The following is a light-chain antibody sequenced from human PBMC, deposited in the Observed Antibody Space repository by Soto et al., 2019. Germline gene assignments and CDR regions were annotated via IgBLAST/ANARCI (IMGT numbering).Light chain of an antibody. CDR1: SSDVGGYNF. V-gene: IGLV2-11*01. CDR3: SSYAGSYTGV. J-gene: IGLJ3*02. Sequence: QSALTQPRSVSGSPGQSVTISCTGTSSDVGGYNFVSWYQQHPGKAPKRMIYDVSKRPSGVPDRFSGSKSGNTASLTISGLQAEDEADYYCSSYAGSYTGVFGGGTKVTVL. CDR2: DVS.